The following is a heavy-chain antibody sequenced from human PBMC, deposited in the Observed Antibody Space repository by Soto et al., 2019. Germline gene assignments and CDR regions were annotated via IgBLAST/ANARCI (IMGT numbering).Heavy chain of an antibody. J-gene: IGHJ4*02. D-gene: IGHD5-12*01. CDR3: ARDGAGDIVATQGGQQLVPIDY. CDR1: GYTFTSYG. CDR2: ISAYNGNT. Sequence: QVQLVQSGAEVKKPGASVKVSCKASGYTFTSYGISWVRQAPGQGLEWMGWISAYNGNTNYAQKLQGRVTMTTDTSTSTAYMELRSLRSDDTAVYYCARDGAGDIVATQGGQQLVPIDYWGQGTLVTVSS. V-gene: IGHV1-18*01.